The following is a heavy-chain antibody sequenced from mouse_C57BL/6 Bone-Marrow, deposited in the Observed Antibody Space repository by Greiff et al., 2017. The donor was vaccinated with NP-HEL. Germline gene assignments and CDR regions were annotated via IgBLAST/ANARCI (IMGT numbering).Heavy chain of an antibody. CDR1: GYTFTSYG. CDR2: IYPRSGNT. D-gene: IGHD1-1*01. CDR3: ARDYGSSYWYFDV. Sequence: VQLQQSGAELARPGASVKLSCKASGYTFTSYGISWVKQRTGQGLEWIGEIYPRSGNTYYNEKFKGTATLTAEKSSSPAYMELRSLTSEDSAVYFCARDYGSSYWYFDVWGTGTTVTVSS. V-gene: IGHV1-81*01. J-gene: IGHJ1*03.